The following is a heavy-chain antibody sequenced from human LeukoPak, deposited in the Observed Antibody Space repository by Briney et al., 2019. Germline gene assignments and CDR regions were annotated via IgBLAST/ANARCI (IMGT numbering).Heavy chain of an antibody. J-gene: IGHJ4*02. Sequence: GRSLRLSCAASGFPFDNYAMHWVRQAPGKGLEWVSGISWSSGTIAYADSVKGRFTISRDNANNSLYLQMGSLRPDDTAFYYCAKGSSSSSSRNYFDHWGQGTLVTVSS. CDR2: ISWSSGTI. V-gene: IGHV3-9*01. CDR3: AKGSSSSSSRNYFDH. D-gene: IGHD6-6*01. CDR1: GFPFDNYA.